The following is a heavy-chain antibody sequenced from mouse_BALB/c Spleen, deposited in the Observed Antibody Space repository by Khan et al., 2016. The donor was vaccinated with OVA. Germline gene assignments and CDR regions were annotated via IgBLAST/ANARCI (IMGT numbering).Heavy chain of an antibody. V-gene: IGHV5-9-3*01. CDR2: ICTGGHYT. D-gene: IGHD2-2*01. CDR1: GFTFSTYA. CDR3: ARRLVDHHAMDY. Sequence: EVELVESGGGLVKPGGSLKLSCSASGFTFSTYAMSWVRQTPEKRMECVATICTGGHYTFYPDSVKGRFTISRDNAKNTPYLQMSSLRSEDTAMYYGARRLVDHHAMDYWGQGTSVTVSS. J-gene: IGHJ4*01.